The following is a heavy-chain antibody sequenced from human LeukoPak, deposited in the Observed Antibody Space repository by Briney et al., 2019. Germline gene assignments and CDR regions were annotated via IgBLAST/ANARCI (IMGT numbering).Heavy chain of an antibody. CDR3: AGSSTIFGHFDY. CDR1: GGSISGYY. J-gene: IGHJ4*02. CDR2: ISYSGTT. Sequence: SETLSLTCSVSGGSISGYYWGWIRQPPGKGLEWIGSISYSGTTYYNPSLKSRVTISVDTSRNQFSLKLSSVTAPDTAVYYCAGSSTIFGHFDYWGQGTLVAVSS. D-gene: IGHD3-3*01. V-gene: IGHV4-39*01.